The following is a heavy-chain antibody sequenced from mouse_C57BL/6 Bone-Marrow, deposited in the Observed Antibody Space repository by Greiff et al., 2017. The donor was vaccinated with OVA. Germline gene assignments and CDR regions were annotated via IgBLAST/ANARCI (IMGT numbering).Heavy chain of an antibody. D-gene: IGHD2-5*01. CDR3: ARSESNYVRWYFDV. J-gene: IGHJ1*03. CDR1: GYTFPNYW. Sequence: QVQLQQSGAELVRPGTSVKMSCKASGYTFPNYWIGWAKQRPGHGLEWIGDIYPGGGYTNYNEKFKGKATLTADKSSRTASMQFSSLTSEDSAIYGCARSESNYVRWYFDVWGTGTTVTVSS. V-gene: IGHV1-63*01. CDR2: IYPGGGYT.